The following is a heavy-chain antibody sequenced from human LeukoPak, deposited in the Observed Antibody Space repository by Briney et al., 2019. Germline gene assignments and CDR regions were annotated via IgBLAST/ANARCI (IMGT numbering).Heavy chain of an antibody. CDR1: GGSFSGYY. V-gene: IGHV4-34*01. D-gene: IGHD3-10*01. J-gene: IGHJ4*02. CDR2: INHSGST. CDR3: ARLGSGSYLH. Sequence: SETLSLTCAVYGGSFSGYYWSWIRQPPGKGLEWIGEINHSGSTNYNPSLKSRVTISVDTSKNQFSLELSPVTAADTAVYYCARLGSGSYLHWGQGTLVTVSS.